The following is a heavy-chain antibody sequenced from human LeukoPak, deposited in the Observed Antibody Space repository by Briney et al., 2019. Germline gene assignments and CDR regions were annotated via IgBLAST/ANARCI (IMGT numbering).Heavy chain of an antibody. J-gene: IGHJ5*02. D-gene: IGHD6-19*01. CDR3: ARDRGIAVAATGGGWFDP. CDR1: GGSISSYY. Sequence: SETLSLTCTVSGGSISSYYWSWIRQPAGKGLEWIGRIYSSERTNYNPSLKSRVTMSVDTSKKQFSLKLSSVTAADTAVYYCARDRGIAVAATGGGWFDPWGQGILVTVSS. V-gene: IGHV4-4*07. CDR2: IYSSERT.